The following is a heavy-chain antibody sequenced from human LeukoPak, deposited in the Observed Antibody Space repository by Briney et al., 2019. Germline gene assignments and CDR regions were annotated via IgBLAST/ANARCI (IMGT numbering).Heavy chain of an antibody. J-gene: IGHJ4*02. D-gene: IGHD3-3*01. Sequence: PGGSLRLSCAASGFIFSNYWMSWVRQAPGKGLEWVANIKQDGSVKYYVDSVRGRFTISRDNAKNSVYLQMNSLRAEDTAVYYCAKDGYDFWSGYSLFDYWGQGTLVTVSS. V-gene: IGHV3-7*01. CDR1: GFIFSNYW. CDR3: AKDGYDFWSGYSLFDY. CDR2: IKQDGSVK.